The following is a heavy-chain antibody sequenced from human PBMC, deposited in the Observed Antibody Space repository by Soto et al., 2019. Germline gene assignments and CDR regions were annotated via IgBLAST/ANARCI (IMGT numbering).Heavy chain of an antibody. CDR3: ARGRDGGAAN. CDR2: INPSGST. V-gene: IGHV4-34*01. J-gene: IGHJ4*02. D-gene: IGHD4-17*01. CDR1: GGSFSGYY. Sequence: QVQLQQWGAGLLKPSETLSLTCAVYGGSFSGYYWSWIRQPPGKGLEWIGEINPSGSTNYTPSLTGRVPRSGDPPNNQFSLKLTSVTAADTAVYYCARGRDGGAANWGQGTLVTVSS.